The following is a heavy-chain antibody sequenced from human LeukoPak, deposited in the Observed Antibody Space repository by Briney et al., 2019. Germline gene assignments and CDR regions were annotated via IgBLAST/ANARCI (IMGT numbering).Heavy chain of an antibody. Sequence: PGGSLRLSCAASGFTFSSYAMSWVRQAPGKGLEWVSAISGSGGSTYYADSVKGRFTISRDNSKNTLYLQMNSLRAEDTAVYYCAKDRQSDYYGSGSYPSPFDYWGQGTLVTVSS. CDR1: GFTFSSYA. V-gene: IGHV3-23*01. D-gene: IGHD3-10*01. J-gene: IGHJ4*02. CDR2: ISGSGGST. CDR3: AKDRQSDYYGSGSYPSPFDY.